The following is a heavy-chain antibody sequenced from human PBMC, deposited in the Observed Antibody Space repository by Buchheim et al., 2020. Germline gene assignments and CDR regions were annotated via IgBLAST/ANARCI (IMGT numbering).Heavy chain of an antibody. CDR3: ARDSERATFY. D-gene: IGHD1-26*01. CDR2: INHSGST. CDR1: GGSISDYY. V-gene: IGHV4-34*01. Sequence: QVQLQQWGAGLLKPSETLSLTCAVYGGSISDYYQRWRRQPPGKGLEWIGEINHSGSTTFNPSLKSRVTMSVDTSKNQFSLRLSSVTAADTAVYYCARDSERATFYWGQGNL. J-gene: IGHJ4*02.